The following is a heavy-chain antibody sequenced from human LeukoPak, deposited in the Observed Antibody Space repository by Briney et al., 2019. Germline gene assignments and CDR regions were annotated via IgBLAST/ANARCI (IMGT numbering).Heavy chain of an antibody. CDR1: GFTFSSYG. J-gene: IGHJ3*02. CDR2: IWYDRSNK. D-gene: IGHD3-22*01. CDR3: AKSSLYYNDRSGYQGAFDI. V-gene: IGHV3-33*06. Sequence: PGESLRLSCAASGFTFSSYGMHWVRQAPGKGLEWVAVIWYDRSNKYYADSVKGRFTISRDNSKNTLYLQMNSLRAEDTAVYYCAKSSLYYNDRSGYQGAFDIWGQGTMLTVSS.